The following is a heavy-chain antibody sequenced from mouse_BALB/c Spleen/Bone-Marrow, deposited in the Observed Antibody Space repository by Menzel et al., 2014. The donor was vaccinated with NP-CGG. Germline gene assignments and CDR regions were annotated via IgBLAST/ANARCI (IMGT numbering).Heavy chain of an antibody. CDR1: GYTFSSYW. V-gene: IGHV1-9*01. CDR2: ILPGSGST. D-gene: IGHD4-1*01. J-gene: IGHJ3*01. Sequence: VQVVESGAELMKPGASVKISCKATGYTFSSYWIEWVKQRPGHGLEWIGEILPGSGSTKYNEKFKGKATSTADTSSNTAYMQLSSLTSEDSAAYYCARKEGFWGTFAYWGQGTLVTVSA. CDR3: ARKEGFWGTFAY.